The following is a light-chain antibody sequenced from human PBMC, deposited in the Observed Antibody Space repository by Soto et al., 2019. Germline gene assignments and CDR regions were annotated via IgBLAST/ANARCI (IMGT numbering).Light chain of an antibody. V-gene: IGKV3-20*01. CDR2: GAS. CDR1: QSIRKN. Sequence: EVVLTQSPATVSVSPVERATLSFMASQSIRKNLIWYQQKSGQAPRFLIYGASTRATGIPDRFSGSVSGTDGTLTISRLETEDGSVYHCQQYGSSPRTFGPGTKVDIK. J-gene: IGKJ1*01. CDR3: QQYGSSPRT.